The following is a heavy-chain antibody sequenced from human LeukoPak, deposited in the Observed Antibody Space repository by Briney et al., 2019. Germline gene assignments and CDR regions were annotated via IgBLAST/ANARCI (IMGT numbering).Heavy chain of an antibody. J-gene: IGHJ3*02. CDR3: ARNEFEAFDM. D-gene: IGHD3-10*01. CDR2: INSNSNYM. Sequence: PGGSLRLSCAASGFIFSYYSMNWVRQAPGKGLEWVSSINSNSNYMSYADSVKGRFTISRDNAKNSLYLQMTSLRAEDTAVYYCARNEFEAFDMWGQGTMVTVSS. V-gene: IGHV3-21*01. CDR1: GFIFSYYS.